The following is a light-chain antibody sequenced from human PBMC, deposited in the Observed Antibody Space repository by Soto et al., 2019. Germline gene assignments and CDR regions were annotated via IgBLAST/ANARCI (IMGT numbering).Light chain of an antibody. CDR1: SSDVGGYNY. CDR2: DVY. J-gene: IGLJ1*01. CDR3: NSYRSSTSRYV. V-gene: IGLV2-14*01. Sequence: QSALTQPASVSGSPGQSITISCTGTSSDVGGYNYVSWYQQYPGKAPKLIISDVYTRPSGISSRFSGSKSGNTASLTISGLQAEDEADYYCNSYRSSTSRYVFGTGTKVTVL.